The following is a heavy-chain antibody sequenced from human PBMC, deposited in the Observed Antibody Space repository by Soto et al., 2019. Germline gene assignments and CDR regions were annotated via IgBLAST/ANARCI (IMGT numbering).Heavy chain of an antibody. Sequence: GGSLRLSCAASGFTLSRNTMNWVRQAPGKGLEWVSSISSSSTYVYYADSVKGRFTISRDNAKNSLYLQMDSLRAEDTAVYYCARDGGKDYDFWSGPLGDYYYYYGMDVWGQGTTVTVSS. CDR1: GFTLSRNT. CDR2: ISSSSTYV. J-gene: IGHJ6*02. V-gene: IGHV3-21*01. D-gene: IGHD3-3*01. CDR3: ARDGGKDYDFWSGPLGDYYYYYGMDV.